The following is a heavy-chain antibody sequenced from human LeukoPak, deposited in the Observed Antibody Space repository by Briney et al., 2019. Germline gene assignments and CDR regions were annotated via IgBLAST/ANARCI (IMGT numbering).Heavy chain of an antibody. CDR2: INPRSGST. CDR3: ARGLVGSKDGGDCYCLDAFDI. Sequence: ASVKVSCKASGYTFTSFYMHWVRQAPGQGLEWMGIINPRSGSTTYAQKFQGRVTMTRDTSTSTVYMELSSLTSEDTAMYYCARGLVGSKDGGDCYCLDAFDIWGQGTMVTDSS. D-gene: IGHD2-21*02. CDR1: GYTFTSFY. V-gene: IGHV1-46*01. J-gene: IGHJ3*02.